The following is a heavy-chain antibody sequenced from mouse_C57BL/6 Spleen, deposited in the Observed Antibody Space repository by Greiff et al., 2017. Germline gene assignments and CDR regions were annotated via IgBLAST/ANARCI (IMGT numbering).Heavy chain of an antibody. CDR1: GYTFTSYW. CDR2: IHPNSGST. J-gene: IGHJ4*01. V-gene: IGHV1-64*01. Sequence: QVQLQQPGAELVKPGASVKLSCKASGYTFTSYWMHWVKQRPGQGLEWIGMIHPNSGSTNYNEKFKSKATLTVDTSSSTAYMLLSSLTSDDSAVYYCSRRGSNDDAMDYWGQGTSVTVSS. CDR3: SRRGSNDDAMDY. D-gene: IGHD2-12*01.